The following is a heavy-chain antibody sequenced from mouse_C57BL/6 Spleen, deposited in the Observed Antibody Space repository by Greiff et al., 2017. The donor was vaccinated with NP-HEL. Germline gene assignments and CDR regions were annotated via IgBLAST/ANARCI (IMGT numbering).Heavy chain of an antibody. J-gene: IGHJ3*01. V-gene: IGHV1-55*01. Sequence: VQLQQPGAELVKPGASVKMSCKASGYTFTSYWITWVKQRPGQGLEWIGDIYPGSGSTNYNEKFKSKATLTVDTSSSTAYMQISSLTSEESAVYYGARDPLITTVVAQTYRGQVTLVTAAA. CDR1: GYTFTSYW. D-gene: IGHD1-1*01. CDR2: IYPGSGST. CDR3: ARDPLITTVVAQTY.